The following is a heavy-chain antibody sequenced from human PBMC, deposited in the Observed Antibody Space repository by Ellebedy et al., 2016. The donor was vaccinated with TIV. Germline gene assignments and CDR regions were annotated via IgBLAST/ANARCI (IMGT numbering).Heavy chain of an antibody. V-gene: IGHV3-30*03. CDR2: VPFDGSDK. CDR3: ARDGPYRGGSRWNLGKWFES. D-gene: IGHD3-10*01. CDR1: GITFNYYD. J-gene: IGHJ5*01. Sequence: PGGSLRLSCAASGITFNYYDMHWDRQPPGNGLELVASVPFDGSDKNYADSVKGRFTISRDNSNNTLSLQMNSLGAEDTAVYYCARDGPYRGGSRWNLGKWFESWGQGTLVTVSS.